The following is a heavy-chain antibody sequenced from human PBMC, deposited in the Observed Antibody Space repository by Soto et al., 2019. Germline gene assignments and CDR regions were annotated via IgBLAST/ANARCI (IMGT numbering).Heavy chain of an antibody. J-gene: IGHJ4*02. CDR1: GYTFTSYG. Sequence: ASVKVSCKASGYTFTSYGISWVRQAPGQGLEWMGWISAYNGNTNYAQKLQGRVTMTTDTSTSTAYMELRSLRSDDTAVYYCARAGMYYDFWSGSGDYWGREPWSPSPQ. CDR3: ARAGMYYDFWSGSGDY. D-gene: IGHD3-3*01. CDR2: ISAYNGNT. V-gene: IGHV1-18*01.